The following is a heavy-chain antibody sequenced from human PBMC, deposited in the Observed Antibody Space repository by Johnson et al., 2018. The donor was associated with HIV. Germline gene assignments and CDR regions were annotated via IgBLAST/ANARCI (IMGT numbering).Heavy chain of an antibody. Sequence: VQLVESGGGVVRPGGSLRLSCAASGFTISSNYMSWVRQAPGKGLEWVSYISGSGGSTFYADSVKGRFTISRDNSNNTLYLQMNSLRAEGTAVYYGARGFAGSGWYSHRPVGAFEIWGQGTMVTVSS. V-gene: IGHV3-23*04. J-gene: IGHJ3*02. CDR1: GFTISSNY. CDR2: ISGSGGST. D-gene: IGHD6-19*01. CDR3: ARGFAGSGWYSHRPVGAFEI.